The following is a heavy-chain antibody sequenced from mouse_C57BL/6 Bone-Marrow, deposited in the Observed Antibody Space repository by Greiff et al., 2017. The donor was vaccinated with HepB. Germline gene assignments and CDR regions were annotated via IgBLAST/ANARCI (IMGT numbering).Heavy chain of an antibody. D-gene: IGHD2-2*01. Sequence: VQVVESGPGLVQPSQSLSITCTVSGFSLTSYGVHWVRQSPGKGLEWLGVIWSGGSTDYNAAFISRLSISKDNSKSQVFFKMNSLQADDTAIYYCARNSYGYDGAWFAYWGQGTLVTVSA. CDR3: ARNSYGYDGAWFAY. V-gene: IGHV2-2*01. CDR1: GFSLTSYG. J-gene: IGHJ3*01. CDR2: IWSGGST.